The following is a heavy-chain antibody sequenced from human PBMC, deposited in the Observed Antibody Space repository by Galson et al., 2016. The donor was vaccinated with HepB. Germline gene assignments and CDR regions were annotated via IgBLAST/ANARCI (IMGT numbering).Heavy chain of an antibody. J-gene: IGHJ4*02. CDR2: IRSKTYGGTT. Sequence: SLRLSCATSGFTFGDYAMSWFRQAPGKGLEWVGFIRSKTYGGTTEYAASVKARFIISRDDSKSFAYLQMSSLNTGDTAVYYCARGTPDYRPYYFDYWGQGTLVTVSS. V-gene: IGHV3-49*03. CDR3: ARGTPDYRPYYFDY. D-gene: IGHD4-11*01. CDR1: GFTFGDYA.